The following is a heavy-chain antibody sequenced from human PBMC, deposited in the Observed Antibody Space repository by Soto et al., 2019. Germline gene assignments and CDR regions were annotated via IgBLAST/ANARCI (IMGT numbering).Heavy chain of an antibody. D-gene: IGHD6-13*01. J-gene: IGHJ4*02. CDR2: ISAYKGNT. V-gene: IGHV1-18*01. CDR1: GYTFSNYG. CDR3: ARTKYSSSWGPIDY. Sequence: QVQLVQSGAEVKKPGASVQVSCRASGYTFSNYGITWVRQAPGQGLEWMGWISAYKGNTDYAQKLQGRVTMTTDTSTSTFYMELRILRSDDTAVYYCARTKYSSSWGPIDYWGQGTLVTVSS.